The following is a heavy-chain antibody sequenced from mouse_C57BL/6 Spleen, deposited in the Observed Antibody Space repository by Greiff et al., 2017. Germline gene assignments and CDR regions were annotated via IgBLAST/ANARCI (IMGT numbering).Heavy chain of an antibody. CDR3: ARFITTVPLYAMDY. J-gene: IGHJ4*01. CDR2: IWTGGGT. V-gene: IGHV2-9-1*01. CDR1: GFSLTSYA. D-gene: IGHD1-1*01. Sequence: VKVVESGPGLVAPSQSLSITCTVSGFSLTSYAISWVRQPPGKGLEWLGVIWTGGGTNYNSALKSRQSISKDNSKCQVFLKMNSLQTDDTARYYCARFITTVPLYAMDYWGQGTSVTVSS.